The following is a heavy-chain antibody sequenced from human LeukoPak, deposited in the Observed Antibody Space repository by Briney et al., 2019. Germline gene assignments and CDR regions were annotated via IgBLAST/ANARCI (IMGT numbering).Heavy chain of an antibody. Sequence: PSETLSLICTVSGGSFSSSTYYWGWLRQPPGKGLEWIGSMYYSGSTYYNQSLKSRVTISVDTSKNQLSLKLTSVTAADTAVYYCARHYYDSSDYYPLYFDYWGQGTLVTVSS. V-gene: IGHV4-39*01. CDR3: ARHYYDSSDYYPLYFDY. J-gene: IGHJ4*02. CDR2: MYYSGST. CDR1: GGSFSSSTYY. D-gene: IGHD3-22*01.